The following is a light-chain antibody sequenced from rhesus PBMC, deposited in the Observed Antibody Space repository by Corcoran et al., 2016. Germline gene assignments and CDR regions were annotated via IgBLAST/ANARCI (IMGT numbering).Light chain of an antibody. Sequence: DIQMTQSPSSLSASVGDRVTITCRTSENVNDYLNWYQQKPGSAPKILVYKASNWQIGVPSRFSGSGSGTDFTFTISSLQPEDVATYYYQYSYRTPPTFGGGTKVELQ. CDR1: ENVNDY. V-gene: IGKV1-74*01. CDR2: KAS. J-gene: IGKJ4*01. CDR3: QYSYRTPPT.